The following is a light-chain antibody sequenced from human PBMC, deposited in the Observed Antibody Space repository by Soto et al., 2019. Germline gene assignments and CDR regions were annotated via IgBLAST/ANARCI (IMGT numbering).Light chain of an antibody. Sequence: QSVLTQPASVSGSPGQSITISCTGTSSNVGSYNFVSWYQYYPGKAPKLLIYEGKKRPSGVSNRFSGSKSGNTASLTISGLQAEDEADYYCCSYAGTTTVIFGGGTKLTVL. J-gene: IGLJ2*01. CDR2: EGK. CDR1: SSNVGSYNF. V-gene: IGLV2-23*01. CDR3: CSYAGTTTVI.